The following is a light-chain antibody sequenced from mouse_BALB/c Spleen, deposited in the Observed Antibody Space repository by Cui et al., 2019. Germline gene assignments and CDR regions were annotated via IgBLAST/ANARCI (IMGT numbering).Light chain of an antibody. V-gene: IGKV4-79*01. Sequence: QIVLTQSRAIMSASPGEQVTLTCSASSSVSSSYLYWYQQKPGSSPKLWIYSTSNLASGVPARFSGSGSGTSYSLTISSMEAEDAASYFCHQWSSYPLTFGAGTKLELK. CDR2: STS. CDR3: HQWSSYPLT. CDR1: SSVSSSY. J-gene: IGKJ5*01.